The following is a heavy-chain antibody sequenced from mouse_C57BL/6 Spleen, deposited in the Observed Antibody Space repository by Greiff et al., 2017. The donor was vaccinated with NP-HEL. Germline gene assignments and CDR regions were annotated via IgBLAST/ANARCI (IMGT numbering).Heavy chain of an antibody. D-gene: IGHD2-1*01. CDR1: GYTFTDYY. CDR3: ARSGNYDLYYAMDY. J-gene: IGHJ4*01. V-gene: IGHV1-26*01. Sequence: EVQLQQSGPELVKPGASVKISCKASGYTFTDYYMNWVKQSHGKSLEWIGDINPNNGGTSYNQKFKGKATLTVDKSSSTAYMELRSLTSEDSAVYYCARSGNYDLYYAMDYWGQGTSVTVSS. CDR2: INPNNGGT.